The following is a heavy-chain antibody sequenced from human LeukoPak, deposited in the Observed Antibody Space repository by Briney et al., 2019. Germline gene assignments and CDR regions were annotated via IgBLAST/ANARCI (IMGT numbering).Heavy chain of an antibody. D-gene: IGHD4-17*01. CDR2: ISSSSYI. J-gene: IGHJ4*02. CDR3: AREGHPTRGSTTVTTSSLFY. Sequence: PGGSLRLSCAASGFTFSSYSMNWVRQAPGKGLEWVSSISSSSYIYYADSVKGRFTISRDNANNSLYLQMNSLRAEDTAVYYCAREGHPTRGSTTVTTSSLFYWGQGTLVTVSS. V-gene: IGHV3-21*01. CDR1: GFTFSSYS.